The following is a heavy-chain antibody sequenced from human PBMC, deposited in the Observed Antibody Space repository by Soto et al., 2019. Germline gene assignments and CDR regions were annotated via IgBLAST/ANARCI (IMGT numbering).Heavy chain of an antibody. V-gene: IGHV3-48*01. D-gene: IGHD3-10*01. CDR3: ASVLGSGRSGSYPSY. J-gene: IGHJ4*02. CDR1: GFSISDCS. CDR2: ISTNNDAI. Sequence: EVQLVESGGGLVQPGGSLRLSCAASGFSISDCSMNWVRRAPGKGLEWVSYISTNNDAIYYADSVKGRFTISRDNAKNPLYLQMNSLRAEDTALYYCASVLGSGRSGSYPSYWGQGTLVTVSS.